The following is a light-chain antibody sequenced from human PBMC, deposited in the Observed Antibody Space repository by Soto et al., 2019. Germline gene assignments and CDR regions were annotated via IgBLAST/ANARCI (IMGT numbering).Light chain of an antibody. CDR2: GAS. CDR3: QQYGSSPRT. CDR1: QSISSNY. J-gene: IGKJ1*01. V-gene: IGKV3-20*01. Sequence: EIVLTQSPGTLSLSPGERATLSCRASQSISSNYLAWHQQKPGQAPRLLIYGASSRATGIPDRFSGSGSGTDFTLTISRLEPEDFAVYYCQQYGSSPRTFGPGTKVDIK.